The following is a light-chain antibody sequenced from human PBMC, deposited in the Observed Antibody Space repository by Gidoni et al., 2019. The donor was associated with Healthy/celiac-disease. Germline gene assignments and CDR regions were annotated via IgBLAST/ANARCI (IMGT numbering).Light chain of an antibody. J-gene: IGKJ2*01. V-gene: IGKV1-5*01. Sequence: DIQMTQSPSTLSASVGDRVTITCRASQSISSWLAWYQQKPGKAPKLLIYDASSLESGVLSRFSGSGSGTEFTLTISSLQPDDFATYYCQQYNSYPMYTFXQXTKLEIK. CDR2: DAS. CDR1: QSISSW. CDR3: QQYNSYPMYT.